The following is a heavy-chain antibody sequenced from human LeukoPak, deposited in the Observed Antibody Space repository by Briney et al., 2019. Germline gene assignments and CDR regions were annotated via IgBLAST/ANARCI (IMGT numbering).Heavy chain of an antibody. CDR2: INPNSGGT. CDR3: ARGYPLSTTAAGTYFQH. Sequence: ASLKVSCKASGYTFSGYYMHWVRQAPGQGLEWMGWINPNSGGTNCAQKFQGRVTMTRDTSISTAYMELSRLRSDDTAVYYCARGYPLSTTAAGTYFQHWGQGTLVTVSS. D-gene: IGHD6-13*01. J-gene: IGHJ1*01. V-gene: IGHV1-2*02. CDR1: GYTFSGYY.